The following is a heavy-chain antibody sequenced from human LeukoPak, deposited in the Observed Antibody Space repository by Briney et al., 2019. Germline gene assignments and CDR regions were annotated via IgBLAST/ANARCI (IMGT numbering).Heavy chain of an antibody. CDR3: ARGNSGYDYAFDI. D-gene: IGHD5-12*01. J-gene: IGHJ3*02. CDR1: GGSISSYH. Sequence: SETLSLTCTVSGGSISSYHWSWIRQPPGKRLQWIGFIYSSGSTIYNPSLKSRVTISLDTSKNQFSLRVSSVTSADTAVYYCARGNSGYDYAFDIWGQGTMVTVSS. V-gene: IGHV4-59*01. CDR2: IYSSGST.